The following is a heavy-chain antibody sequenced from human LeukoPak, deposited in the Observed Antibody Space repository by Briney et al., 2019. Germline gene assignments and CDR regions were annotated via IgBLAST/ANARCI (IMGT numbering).Heavy chain of an antibody. CDR2: ISAYNGNT. CDR1: VYTFTSYG. J-gene: IGHJ4*02. D-gene: IGHD3-22*01. V-gene: IGHV1-18*01. Sequence: SVTVSCKSTVYTFTSYGFSWVRQAPAQGLEGVGFISAYNGNTNYAQKLQGRVTMTTDTSTSTAYMELRSLRSDDTAVYYCARDMYDSSGYYYYYFDYWGQGTLVTVSS. CDR3: ARDMYDSSGYYYYYFDY.